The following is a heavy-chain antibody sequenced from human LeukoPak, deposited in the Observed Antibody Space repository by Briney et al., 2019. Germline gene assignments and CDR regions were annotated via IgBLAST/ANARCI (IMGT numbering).Heavy chain of an antibody. CDR2: IIPIFGTA. D-gene: IGHD4-23*01. J-gene: IGHJ3*02. CDR3: ARARDRWSRYAFDI. CDR1: GGTFIVYA. Sequence: ASVTVSCKASGGTFIVYAISWVRQAPGQGLGWMGGIIPIFGTANYAQKFQGRVTITADESTSTAYMELSSLRSEDTAVYYCARARDRWSRYAFDIWGQGTMVTVSS. V-gene: IGHV1-69*13.